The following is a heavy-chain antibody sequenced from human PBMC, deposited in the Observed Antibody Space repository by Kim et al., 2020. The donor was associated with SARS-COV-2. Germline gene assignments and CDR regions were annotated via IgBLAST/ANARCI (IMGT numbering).Heavy chain of an antibody. CDR3: ARPPAGSSGFDSEFDP. CDR2: ISAYNGNT. D-gene: IGHD3-22*01. Sequence: ASVKVSCKASGYTFTSYGISWVRQAPGQGLEWMGWISAYNGNTNYAQKLQGRVTMTTDTSTSTAYMELRSLRSDDTAVYYCARPPAGSSGFDSEFDPWGQGTLVTVSS. J-gene: IGHJ5*02. V-gene: IGHV1-18*04. CDR1: GYTFTSYG.